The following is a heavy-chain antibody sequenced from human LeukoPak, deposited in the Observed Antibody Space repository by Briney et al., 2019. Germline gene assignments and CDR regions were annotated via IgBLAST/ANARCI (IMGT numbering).Heavy chain of an antibody. CDR1: GGSISSYY. D-gene: IGHD6-19*01. V-gene: IGHV4-4*07. CDR2: IYTSGST. CDR3: ARAMAGPKRDYYMDV. J-gene: IGHJ6*03. Sequence: SETLSLTCTVSGGSISSYYWSWIRQPAGKGLEWLGRIYTSGSTNYNPSLKSRVTMSVDTSKNQFSLKLSSVTAADTAVYYCARAMAGPKRDYYMDVWGKGTTVTVSS.